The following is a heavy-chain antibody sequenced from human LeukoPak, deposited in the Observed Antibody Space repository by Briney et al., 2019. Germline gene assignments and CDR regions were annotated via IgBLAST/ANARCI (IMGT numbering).Heavy chain of an antibody. CDR2: IYYSGST. Sequence: PSETLSLTCTVSGGSVSSGSYYWSWIRQPPGKGLEWIGYIYYSGSTNYNPSLKSRVTISVDTSKNQFSLKLSSVTAADTAVYYCARAGGYSYGHIDYWGQGTLVTVSS. CDR3: ARAGGYSYGHIDY. V-gene: IGHV4-61*01. CDR1: GGSVSSGSYY. D-gene: IGHD5-18*01. J-gene: IGHJ4*02.